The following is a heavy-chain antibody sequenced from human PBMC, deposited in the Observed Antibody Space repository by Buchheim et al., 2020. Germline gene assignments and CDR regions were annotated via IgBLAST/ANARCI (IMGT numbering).Heavy chain of an antibody. CDR3: ARGEPKPGIVVVPAAIHYYYGMDV. J-gene: IGHJ6*02. D-gene: IGHD2-2*01. Sequence: QVQLVESGGGLVKPGGSLRLSCAASGFTFSDYYMSWIRQAPGKGLEWVSYISSSSSYTNYADSVKGRFTIPRDNAKNSLYLQMNSLRAEDTAVYYCARGEPKPGIVVVPAAIHYYYGMDVWGQGTT. V-gene: IGHV3-11*06. CDR2: ISSSSSYT. CDR1: GFTFSDYY.